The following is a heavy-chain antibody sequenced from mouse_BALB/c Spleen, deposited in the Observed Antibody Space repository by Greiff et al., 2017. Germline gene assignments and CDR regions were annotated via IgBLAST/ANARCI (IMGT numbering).Heavy chain of an antibody. CDR3: ARVYGSSPYYAMDY. V-gene: IGHV5-15*02. D-gene: IGHD1-1*01. CDR2: ISNLAYSI. Sequence: EVQVVESGGGLVQPGGSRKLSCAASGFTFSDYGMAWVRQAPGKGPEWVAFISNLAYSIYYADTVTGRFTISRENAKNTLYLEMSSLRSEDTAMYYCARVYGSSPYYAMDYWGQGTSVTVSS. CDR1: GFTFSDYG. J-gene: IGHJ4*01.